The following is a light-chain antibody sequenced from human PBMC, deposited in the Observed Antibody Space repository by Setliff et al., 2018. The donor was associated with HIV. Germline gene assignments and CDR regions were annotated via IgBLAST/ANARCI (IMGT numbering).Light chain of an antibody. Sequence: QSVLTQPASVSGSPGQSITISCTGTSNDVGRYDPVSWYQQHPARAPKLIIYQVTKRPSGVSNRFSGSKSGNVASLTISGLQAEDEADYYCCSYTGSNTFVFGTGTKVTVL. V-gene: IGLV2-23*02. CDR2: QVT. CDR3: CSYTGSNTFV. CDR1: SNDVGRYDP. J-gene: IGLJ1*01.